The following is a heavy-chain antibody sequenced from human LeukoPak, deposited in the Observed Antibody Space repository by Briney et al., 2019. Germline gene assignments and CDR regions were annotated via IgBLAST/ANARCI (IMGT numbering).Heavy chain of an antibody. D-gene: IGHD3-10*01. Sequence: GGSLRLSCAASGFTFSSYSMNWVRQAQGKGLEWVSSISSSSSYISYPASVKAPFTISRDNATTSLYLQMNSLTAEDTAVYYCARGSRGSTGPGVDYWGQGTLVTVSS. V-gene: IGHV3-21*01. CDR3: ARGSRGSTGPGVDY. CDR2: ISSSSSYI. J-gene: IGHJ4*02. CDR1: GFTFSSYS.